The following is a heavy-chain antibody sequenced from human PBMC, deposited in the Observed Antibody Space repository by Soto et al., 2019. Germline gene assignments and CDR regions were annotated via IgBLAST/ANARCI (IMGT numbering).Heavy chain of an antibody. CDR1: GASIITDGYY. CDR3: ASGTTYYQDSIGYQPFHT. D-gene: IGHD3-22*01. J-gene: IGHJ5*02. CDR2: IHYSGGATYSP. Sequence: QVQLQESGPGLVEPSQTLSLICTVSGASIITDGYYWTWIRQHPGKGLEWLGYIHYSGGATYSPSYNPSLQSRIAISVDISKCLFSLKLTSVTAADTAVYYFASGTTYYQDSIGYQPFHTCGQGTLVAVSS. V-gene: IGHV4-31*03.